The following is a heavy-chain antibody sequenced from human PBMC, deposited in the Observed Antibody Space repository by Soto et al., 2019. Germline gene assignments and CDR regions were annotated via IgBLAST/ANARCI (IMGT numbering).Heavy chain of an antibody. Sequence: GGSLRLSCAASGFTFSSYAMNWVRQAPGKGLEWVSGISGSGGTIDFADSVKGRFTISRDNAKNTLSLQMNSLRAEDTAVYYCAKDRGSGEPFYIDYWGQGTLVTVSS. CDR2: ISGSGGTI. V-gene: IGHV3-23*01. CDR3: AKDRGSGEPFYIDY. J-gene: IGHJ4*02. CDR1: GFTFSSYA. D-gene: IGHD3-10*01.